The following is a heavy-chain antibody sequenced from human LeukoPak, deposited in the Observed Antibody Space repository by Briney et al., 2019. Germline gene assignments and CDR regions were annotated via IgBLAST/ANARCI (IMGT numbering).Heavy chain of an antibody. J-gene: IGHJ5*02. CDR1: GFTFISYA. CDR2: ISYDGSNK. Sequence: GASLRLSCAASGFTFISYATHWVRQAPGKGLEWVAVISYDGSNKYYADSVKGRFTISRDNSKNTLYLQMNSLRAEDTAVYYCARDPGLYDSSGYYPNWFDPWGQGTLVTVSS. V-gene: IGHV3-30-3*01. CDR3: ARDPGLYDSSGYYPNWFDP. D-gene: IGHD3-22*01.